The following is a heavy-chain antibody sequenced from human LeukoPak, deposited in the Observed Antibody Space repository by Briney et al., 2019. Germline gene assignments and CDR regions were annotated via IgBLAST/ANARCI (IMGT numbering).Heavy chain of an antibody. V-gene: IGHV4-39*01. J-gene: IGHJ6*02. Sequence: SETLSLTCTVSGGSISSSSYCWGWIRQPPGKGLEWIGSIYYSGSTYYNPSLKSRVTISVDTSKNQFSLKLSSVTAADTAVYYCARLSIAAARKNVYYYYYGMDVWGQGTTVTVSS. CDR2: IYYSGST. CDR1: GGSISSSSYC. D-gene: IGHD6-13*01. CDR3: ARLSIAAARKNVYYYYYGMDV.